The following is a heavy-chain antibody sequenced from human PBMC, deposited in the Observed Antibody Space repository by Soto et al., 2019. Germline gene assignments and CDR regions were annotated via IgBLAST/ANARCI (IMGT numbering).Heavy chain of an antibody. CDR1: GGTFSSYT. CDR2: IIPILGIA. J-gene: IGHJ4*02. V-gene: IGHV1-69*02. CDR3: ARSGGAYCGGDCYSNYYFDY. Sequence: ASVKVSCKASGGTFSSYTISWVRQAPGQGLEWMGRIIPILGIANYAQKFQGRVTITADKSTSTAYMELSSLRSEDTAVYYCARSGGAYCGGDCYSNYYFDYWGQGTLVTVSS. D-gene: IGHD2-21*01.